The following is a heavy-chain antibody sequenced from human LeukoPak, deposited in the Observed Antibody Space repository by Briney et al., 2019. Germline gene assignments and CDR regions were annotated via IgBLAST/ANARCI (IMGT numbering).Heavy chain of an antibody. CDR3: ARGPGPIAGAKNPFDI. D-gene: IGHD1-26*01. V-gene: IGHV3-30*01. Sequence: GGSLRLSCAASGFTFSAYAMHWVRQAPGKGLEWAAVISYDGSNKYYADSVKGRFTISGDKSKDTLYLQMNSLRPEGTAVYYCARGPGPIAGAKNPFDIWGQGTMVTVSS. CDR2: ISYDGSNK. J-gene: IGHJ3*02. CDR1: GFTFSAYA.